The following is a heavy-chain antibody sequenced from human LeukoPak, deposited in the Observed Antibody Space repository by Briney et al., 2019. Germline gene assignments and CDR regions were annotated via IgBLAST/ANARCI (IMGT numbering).Heavy chain of an antibody. V-gene: IGHV3-21*01. CDR1: GFAFSSYS. D-gene: IGHD2-15*01. Sequence: PGGSLRLSCAASGFAFSSYSMNWVRQAPGKGLGWVSSISSSSSYIYYADSVKGRFTISRDNAKNSLYLQMNSLRAEDTAVYYCASHRIGYYFDYWGQGTLVTVSS. CDR3: ASHRIGYYFDY. J-gene: IGHJ4*02. CDR2: ISSSSSYI.